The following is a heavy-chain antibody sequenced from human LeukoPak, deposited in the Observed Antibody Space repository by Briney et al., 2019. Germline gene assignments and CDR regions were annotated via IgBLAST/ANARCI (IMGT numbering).Heavy chain of an antibody. CDR3: ARGSYDSSDFEYFHH. V-gene: IGHV1-2*02. CDR2: INPNSGGT. CDR1: GYTFTGYY. J-gene: IGHJ1*01. D-gene: IGHD3-22*01. Sequence: ASVKVSCKASGYTFTGYYMHWVRQAPGQGLQWMGWINPNSGGTNYAQKFQGRVTMTRDTSISTAYMELNRLRSDDTAVYYCARGSYDSSDFEYFHHWGQGTLVTVSS.